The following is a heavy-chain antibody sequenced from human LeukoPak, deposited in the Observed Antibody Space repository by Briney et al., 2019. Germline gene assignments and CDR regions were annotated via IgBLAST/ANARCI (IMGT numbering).Heavy chain of an antibody. J-gene: IGHJ5*02. Sequence: SVKVSCKASGGTFSSYAISWVRQAPGQGLEWMGGIITIFGTAKYAQKFQGRVTITADESTTTAYMELSSLRSEDTAVYYCARDTPLRLENWFDPWGQGTLVTVSS. D-gene: IGHD1-1*01. CDR3: ARDTPLRLENWFDP. V-gene: IGHV1-69*13. CDR1: GGTFSSYA. CDR2: IITIFGTA.